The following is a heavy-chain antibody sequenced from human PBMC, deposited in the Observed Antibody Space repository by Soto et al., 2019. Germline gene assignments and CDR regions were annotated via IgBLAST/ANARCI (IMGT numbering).Heavy chain of an antibody. V-gene: IGHV3-30*18. CDR2: ISNDGTKE. CDR1: GFTFNSYG. D-gene: IGHD3-16*01. CDR3: GKGCLGGVYCFFLPH. Sequence: GGSLRLSCAASGFTFNSYGMHWVRQAPGKGLEWVAIISNDGTKENYADSVKGRFTISRDNSKNTLYLQMNSLTPEDTAVYFCGKGCLGGVYCFFLPHGGRGRLVTV. J-gene: IGHJ4*02.